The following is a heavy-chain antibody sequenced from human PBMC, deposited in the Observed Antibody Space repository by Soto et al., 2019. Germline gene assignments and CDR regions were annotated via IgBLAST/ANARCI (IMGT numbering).Heavy chain of an antibody. CDR1: GYTFTSYY. CDR3: VKGGEDITSPYGMDV. J-gene: IGHJ6*02. D-gene: IGHD3-16*01. Sequence: ASVKVSCKASGYTFTSYYMHWVRQAPGQGLEWMGIINPSGGSTSYAHSVKGRFAISRDDAKDSVFLQMNSLKTDDTAVYYCVKGGEDITSPYGMDVWGQGTTVTVSS. CDR2: INPSGGST. V-gene: IGHV1-46*04.